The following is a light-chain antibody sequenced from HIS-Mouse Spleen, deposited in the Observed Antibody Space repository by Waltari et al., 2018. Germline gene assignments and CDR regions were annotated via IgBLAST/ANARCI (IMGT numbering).Light chain of an antibody. CDR3: CSYAGSSSYV. CDR1: SSAVGSYNL. V-gene: IGLV2-23*01. J-gene: IGLJ1*01. Sequence: QSALTQPASVSGSPGQSITISCTGTSSAVGSYNLVSWYQQHPGKAPKLMIYEGSKRPSGVSNRFSGSKSGNTASLTISGLQAEDEADYYCCSYAGSSSYVFGTGTKVTVL. CDR2: EGS.